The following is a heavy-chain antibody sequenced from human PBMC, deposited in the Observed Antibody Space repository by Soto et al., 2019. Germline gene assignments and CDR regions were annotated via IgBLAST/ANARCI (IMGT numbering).Heavy chain of an antibody. CDR2: IYPRDSDT. CDR3: ARLDTSGYYYYGMDV. J-gene: IGHJ6*02. Sequence: EVQLVQSGAEVKKPGESLKISCKGSGYDFATYWIGWVRQMPGKGLEWMGIIYPRDSDTKYSPSFQGQVTISADKSISTAYLQWSSLKASDTAMYYCARLDTSGYYYYGMDVWGQGTTVTVS. CDR1: GYDFATYW. D-gene: IGHD3-22*01. V-gene: IGHV5-51*01.